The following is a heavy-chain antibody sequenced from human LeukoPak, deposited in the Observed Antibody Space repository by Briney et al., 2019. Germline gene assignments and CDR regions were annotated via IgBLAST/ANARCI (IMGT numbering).Heavy chain of an antibody. CDR2: MSPDGTEK. V-gene: IGHV3-7*01. D-gene: IGHD4/OR15-4a*01. Sequence: GGSLRLSCAASGFTVSSNYMTWVRQTPEKGLEWVANMSPDGTEKYYVDSVEGRFTISRDNAKNSLYLQMNSLRAEDTAVYYCARRTNYLAFDYWGQGTLVTVSS. CDR1: GFTVSSNY. CDR3: ARRTNYLAFDY. J-gene: IGHJ4*02.